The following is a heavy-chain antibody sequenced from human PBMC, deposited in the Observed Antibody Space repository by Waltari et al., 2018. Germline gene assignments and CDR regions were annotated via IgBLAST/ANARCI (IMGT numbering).Heavy chain of an antibody. V-gene: IGHV3-23*01. CDR3: TKWAETTKAYFDD. J-gene: IGHJ4*02. Sequence: EVQLWESGGGLEQPGGSLGLSCSVFGFTFRNYGLHLVRRAPGKGLKWVSSITGDGAYTYYTDSVKGRFIVSRDNSKNTVYLQMNSLRAEDTAVYFCTKWAETTKAYFDDWGQGILVTVAS. CDR1: GFTFRNYG. CDR2: ITGDGAYT. D-gene: IGHD1-7*01.